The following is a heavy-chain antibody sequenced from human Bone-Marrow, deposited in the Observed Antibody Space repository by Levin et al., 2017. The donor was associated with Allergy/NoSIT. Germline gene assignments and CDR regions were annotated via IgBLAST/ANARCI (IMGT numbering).Heavy chain of an antibody. J-gene: IGHJ4*01. CDR3: ARILFGEVSLYYFDY. Sequence: GESLKISCQGSGYTFSIYYIGWVRQKPGKGLEWMGFINPSDAATTYSASFQGQVTISADESTDTAYLQWSSLKPPDPAMYYCARILFGEVSLYYFDYWGQGTLVTVSS. D-gene: IGHD3-10*01. V-gene: IGHV5-51*01. CDR1: GYTFSIYY. CDR2: INPSDAAT.